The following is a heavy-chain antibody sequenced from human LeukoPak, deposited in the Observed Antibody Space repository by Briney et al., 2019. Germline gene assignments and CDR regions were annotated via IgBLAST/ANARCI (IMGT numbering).Heavy chain of an antibody. CDR2: ISAYNGNT. CDR1: GYIFTSYG. CDR3: ARDPQQLVGATGGGFNF. Sequence: GASVTVSCKASGYIFTSYGISWVRQAPGQGLEWMGWISAYNGNTNYAQMLQGRVTMTTDTSTSTAYMELRSLRSDDTAVYYCARDPQQLVGATGGGFNFWGQGTLVTVSS. D-gene: IGHD1-26*01. J-gene: IGHJ4*02. V-gene: IGHV1-18*01.